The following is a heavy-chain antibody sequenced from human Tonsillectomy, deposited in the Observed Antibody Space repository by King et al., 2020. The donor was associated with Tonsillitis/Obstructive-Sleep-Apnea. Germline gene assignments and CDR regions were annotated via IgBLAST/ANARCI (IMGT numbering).Heavy chain of an antibody. CDR3: ARVLVGGAVAARGGY. CDR2: INSDGSST. J-gene: IGHJ4*02. Sequence: VQLVQSGGGLVQPGGSLRLSCAASGFTFSSYWMHWVRQAPGKGLVWVSRINSDGSSTSYADSVKGRFTISRDNATNTLYLQKKSLRAEDTAVYYCARVLVGGAVAARGGYWGEGTLVTVSS. CDR1: GFTFSSYW. V-gene: IGHV3-74*01. D-gene: IGHD6-19*01.